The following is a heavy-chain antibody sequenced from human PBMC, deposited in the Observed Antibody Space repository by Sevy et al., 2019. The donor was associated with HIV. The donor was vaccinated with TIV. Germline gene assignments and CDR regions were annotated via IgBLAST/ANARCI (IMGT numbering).Heavy chain of an antibody. Sequence: GGSLRLSCVVSGFSVSSNYMSWVRQAPGKGLEWVSNIYSDGRTYYGDSVRGRFTITRDTSKNTMYLEMKSLRAEDTAVYYCTREDIVLGEDNYYGMDVWGHGTTVTVSS. CDR3: TREDIVLGEDNYYGMDV. V-gene: IGHV3-53*01. J-gene: IGHJ6*02. CDR2: IYSDGRT. D-gene: IGHD2-15*01. CDR1: GFSVSSNY.